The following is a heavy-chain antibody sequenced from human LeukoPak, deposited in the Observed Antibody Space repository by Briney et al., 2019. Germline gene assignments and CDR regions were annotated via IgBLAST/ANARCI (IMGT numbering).Heavy chain of an antibody. CDR1: GFTFSNAW. CDR3: TTEYSSGWYNWFDP. V-gene: IGHV3-15*01. J-gene: IGHJ5*02. D-gene: IGHD6-19*01. Sequence: GGSLRLSCAASGFTFSNAWMSWVRQAPGKGREGVGRIKSKTDGGTTDYAAPVKGRFTISRDDSKNTLYLQMNSLKTEDTAVYYCTTEYSSGWYNWFDPWGQGTLVTVS. CDR2: IKSKTDGGTT.